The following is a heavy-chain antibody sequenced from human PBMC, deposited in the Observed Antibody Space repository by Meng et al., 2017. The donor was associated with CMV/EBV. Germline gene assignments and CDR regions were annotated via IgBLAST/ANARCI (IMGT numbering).Heavy chain of an antibody. CDR3: ARIGGYCSSTSCVGMDV. J-gene: IGHJ6*02. CDR2: ISSSSSYI. Sequence: GESLKISCAASGFTFSSYSMNWVRQAPGKGLEWVSSISSSSSYIYYADSVKGRFTISRDNSKNTLYLQMNSLRAEDTAVYYCARIGGYCSSTSCVGMDVWGQGTTVTVSS. CDR1: GFTFSSYS. D-gene: IGHD2-2*01. V-gene: IGHV3-21*01.